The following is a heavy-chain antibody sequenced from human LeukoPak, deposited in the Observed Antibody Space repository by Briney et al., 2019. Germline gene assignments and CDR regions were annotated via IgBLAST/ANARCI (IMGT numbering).Heavy chain of an antibody. D-gene: IGHD4-11*01. Sequence: GASVKVSCKASGYTFTGYYMHWVRQAPGQGLEWMGWINPNSGNTGYAQKFQGRVTITRNTSISTAYMELSSLRSEDTAVYYCAIMTTRKGNWFDPWGQGTLVTVSS. CDR1: GYTFTGYY. CDR2: INPNSGNT. CDR3: AIMTTRKGNWFDP. V-gene: IGHV1-8*03. J-gene: IGHJ5*02.